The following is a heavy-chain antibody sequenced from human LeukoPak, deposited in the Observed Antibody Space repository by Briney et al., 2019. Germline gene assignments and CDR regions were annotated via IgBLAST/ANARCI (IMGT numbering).Heavy chain of an antibody. CDR3: ARDHHPGYHYSLGFNWLDP. V-gene: IGHV3-30*12. J-gene: IGHJ5*02. CDR2: IYYDGSNN. D-gene: IGHD3-22*01. Sequence: QPGRSLRLSCAASGFTFNSFGIHWVRQAPGKGLEWVAVIYYDGSNNFYSDSVKGRFTISRDNSKNTVFLQMSSLRAEDTAVYYCARDHHPGYHYSLGFNWLDPWGQGTLVSVSS. CDR1: GFTFNSFG.